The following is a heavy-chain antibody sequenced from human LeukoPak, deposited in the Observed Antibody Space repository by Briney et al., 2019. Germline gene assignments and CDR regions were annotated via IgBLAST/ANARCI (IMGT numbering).Heavy chain of an antibody. CDR3: AIMGLNTSGYYGHYDYDYRDV. J-gene: IGHJ6*03. V-gene: IGHV4-38-2*02. D-gene: IGHD3-22*01. CDR1: GYSINNGYY. Sequence: SETLSLTCTVSGYSINNGYYWGWIRQPPGKGLEWIGSNPSLKSRVTISVDTSKNHFSLKLSSVTATDTAVYYCAIMGLNTSGYYGHYDYDYRDVWGKGTTVTVSS.